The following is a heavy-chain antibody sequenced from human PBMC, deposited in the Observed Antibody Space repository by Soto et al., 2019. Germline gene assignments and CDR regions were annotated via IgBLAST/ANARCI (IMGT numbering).Heavy chain of an antibody. CDR2: IYYSGST. D-gene: IGHD2-15*01. Sequence: SETLSLTCTVSGGSISSSSYYWGWIRQPPGKGLEWIGSIYYSGSTYYNPSLKSRVTISVDTSKNQFFLKLSSVTAADTAVYYFARGGCSGGSCYTDYYYYMDVWGKGTTVTVSS. J-gene: IGHJ6*03. CDR1: GGSISSSSYY. CDR3: ARGGCSGGSCYTDYYYYMDV. V-gene: IGHV4-39*01.